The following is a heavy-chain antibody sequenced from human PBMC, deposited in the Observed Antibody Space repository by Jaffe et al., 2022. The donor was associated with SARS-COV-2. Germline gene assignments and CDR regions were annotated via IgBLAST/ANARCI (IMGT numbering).Heavy chain of an antibody. CDR3: ARDHDVATAGRGYFDY. V-gene: IGHV3-30*04. D-gene: IGHD6-13*01. CDR1: GFLFKTYA. Sequence: QVQLVESGGGVVQPGRSLTLSCAASGFLFKTYAMQWVRQAPGKGLEWVAVISYDGSHVSYADSVRGRFTISRDNSETTLYLQMNSLRNDDTAVYFCARDHDVATAGRGYFDYWGHGTQVTVSA. CDR2: ISYDGSHV. J-gene: IGHJ4*01.